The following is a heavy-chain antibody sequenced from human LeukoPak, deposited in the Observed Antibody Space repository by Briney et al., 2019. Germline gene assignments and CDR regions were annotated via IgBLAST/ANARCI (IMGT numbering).Heavy chain of an antibody. Sequence: SETLSLTCAVYGGSFSGYYWSWIRQPPGKGLEWIGEINHSGSTNYNPSLKSRVTISVDTSKNQFSLKLSSVTAADTAVYYCARLGSTNPRSYYYYYMDVWGKGTTVTVSS. CDR2: INHSGST. CDR1: GGSFSGYY. CDR3: ARLGSTNPRSYYYYYMDV. J-gene: IGHJ6*03. V-gene: IGHV4-34*01. D-gene: IGHD6-13*01.